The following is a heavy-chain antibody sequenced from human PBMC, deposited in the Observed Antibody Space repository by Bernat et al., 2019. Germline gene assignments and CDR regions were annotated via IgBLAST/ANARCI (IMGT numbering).Heavy chain of an antibody. CDR2: INTVNGNT. D-gene: IGHD4-17*01. J-gene: IGHJ4*02. Sequence: QVQLVQSGAEVREPGASVKVSCKASGNTFTSYAMHWVRQAPGQRPEWMGWINTVNGNTKYLQNFQGRVTITRDTSASTAYMELSSLRSEDTAIYYCVGGVTTGYWGQGTLVTVSS. CDR1: GNTFTSYA. V-gene: IGHV1-3*04. CDR3: VGGVTTGY.